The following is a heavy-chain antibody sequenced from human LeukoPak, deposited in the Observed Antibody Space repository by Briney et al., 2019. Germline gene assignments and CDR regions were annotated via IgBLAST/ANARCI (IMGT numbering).Heavy chain of an antibody. V-gene: IGHV3-23*01. D-gene: IGHD5-12*01. J-gene: IGHJ4*02. Sequence: GGSLRLSYAVSGFTFNSYAMSWVRQAPGKGLEWVSAISGSGGTTYYTDSVKGRFIVSKDISKNTLYLLLNSLRAEDTAVYYCARSHSGLPLYYLDYWGQGTLVTVSS. CDR3: ARSHSGLPLYYLDY. CDR2: ISGSGGTT. CDR1: GFTFNSYA.